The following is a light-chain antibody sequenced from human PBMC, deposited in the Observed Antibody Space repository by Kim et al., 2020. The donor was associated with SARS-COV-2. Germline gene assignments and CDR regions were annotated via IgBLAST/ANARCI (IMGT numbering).Light chain of an antibody. J-gene: IGKJ4*01. CDR2: DAS. V-gene: IGKV3-11*01. CDR3: PQRSNWPLT. CDR1: QSVSSY. Sequence: LSPGERATLSGRASQSVSSYLAWYQQKPGQAPRLLIYDASNRATGIPARFSGSGSGTDFTLTISSLEPEDFAVYYCPQRSNWPLTFGGGTKVDIK.